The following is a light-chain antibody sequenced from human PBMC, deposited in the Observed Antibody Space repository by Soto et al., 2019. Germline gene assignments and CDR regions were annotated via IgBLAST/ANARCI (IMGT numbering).Light chain of an antibody. CDR2: AAS. J-gene: IGKJ2*01. CDR3: QQYNNWPYT. Sequence: EVVMTQSPGTLSVSPRESVTLSCRASQAVLSNLAWYQQTPGQAPRLLIFAASSRATGVPVRFSGGGSGTEFTLTISSLQSEDFAVYYCQQYNNWPYTFGQGTTLEIK. V-gene: IGKV3-15*01. CDR1: QAVLSN.